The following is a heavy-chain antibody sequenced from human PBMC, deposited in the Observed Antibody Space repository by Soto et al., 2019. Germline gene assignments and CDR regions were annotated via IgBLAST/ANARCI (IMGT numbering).Heavy chain of an antibody. V-gene: IGHV3-23*01. CDR1: GFTFSAYA. CDR3: AKRPPGGYFFDY. J-gene: IGHJ4*02. CDR2: LCGSGGGI. Sequence: GGSLRLSCAASGFTFSAYAMSWVRQAPGKGLEWVSGLCGSGGGIQYADSVRGRFTVSRDNSKNTLYLQLDSLRAEDTAVYYCAKRPPGGYFFDYWGQGALVTVSS. D-gene: IGHD6-6*01.